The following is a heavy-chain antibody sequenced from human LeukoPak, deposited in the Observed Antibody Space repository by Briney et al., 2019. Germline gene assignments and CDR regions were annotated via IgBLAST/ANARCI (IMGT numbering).Heavy chain of an antibody. CDR2: IYYSGST. CDR3: ARRKDYGDWYFDY. Sequence: SENLSLTCTVSGGSISSYYWSWSRQPPGKGLEWNGYIYYSGSTNYNPSLKSRVTISVDASKNQFSLKLSSVTAADTAVYYCARRKDYGDWYFDYWGQGTLVTVSS. J-gene: IGHJ4*02. CDR1: GGSISSYY. D-gene: IGHD4-17*01. V-gene: IGHV4-59*08.